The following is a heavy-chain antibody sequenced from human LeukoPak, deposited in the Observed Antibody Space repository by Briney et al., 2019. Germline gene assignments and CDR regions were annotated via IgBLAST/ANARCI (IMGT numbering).Heavy chain of an antibody. CDR1: GFTFSSYA. Sequence: GGSLRLSCAASGFTFSSYAMSWVRQAPGKGLEWVANIKKDGSVKYYVDSVKGRFTISRDNAKKSLYLQMNSLRADDTAVYYCAREAYWGQGTLVTVSS. V-gene: IGHV3-7*01. J-gene: IGHJ4*02. CDR3: AREAY. CDR2: IKKDGSVK.